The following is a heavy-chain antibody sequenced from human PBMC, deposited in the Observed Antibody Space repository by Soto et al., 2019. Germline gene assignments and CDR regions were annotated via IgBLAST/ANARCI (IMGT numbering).Heavy chain of an antibody. Sequence: ASGKVCCKASGYTFTSYAMHWVRRAPGQRLEWMGWINAGNGNKKYSQKSQGRVTITRDTSASTAYMELSRLRSEATAVYYCARRHIVVVPAAPPVRIYSQGNEDYG. V-gene: IGHV1-3*01. CDR2: INAGNGNK. CDR1: GYTFTSYA. CDR3: ARRHIVVVPAAPPVRIYSQGNEDYG. J-gene: IGHJ6*01. D-gene: IGHD2-2*01.